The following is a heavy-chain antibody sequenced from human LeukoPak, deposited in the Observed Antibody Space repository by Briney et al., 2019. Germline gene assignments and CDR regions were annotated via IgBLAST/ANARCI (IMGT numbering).Heavy chain of an antibody. V-gene: IGHV5-51*01. CDR2: IYPGDSDT. J-gene: IGHJ4*02. Sequence: GESLKISCQGSGYSFTSYWIGWVRQMPGKGLEWMGIIYPGDSDTRYSPSFQGQVTISADKSISTAYLQWSSLKASDTAMYYCASPHDYGDYGAGYWGQGALVTVSS. CDR3: ASPHDYGDYGAGY. CDR1: GYSFTSYW. D-gene: IGHD4-17*01.